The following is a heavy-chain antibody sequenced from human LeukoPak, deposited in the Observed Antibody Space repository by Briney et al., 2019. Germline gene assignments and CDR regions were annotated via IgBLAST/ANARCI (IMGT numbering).Heavy chain of an antibody. D-gene: IGHD6-13*01. V-gene: IGHV4-30-4*01. CDR3: AREVSIAARRPQELDY. CDR2: IHNSGST. J-gene: IGHJ4*02. CDR1: GASISSGDYY. Sequence: SQTLSLTCAVSGASISSGDYYWSWIRQPPGKDLEWIGYIHNSGSTYYNPSLKSRVTISVDTSKNQFSLKLSSVTAADTAVYYCAREVSIAARRPQELDYWGQGTLVTVSS.